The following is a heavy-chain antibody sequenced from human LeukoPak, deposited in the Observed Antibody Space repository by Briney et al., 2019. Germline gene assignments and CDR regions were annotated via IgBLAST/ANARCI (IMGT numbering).Heavy chain of an antibody. V-gene: IGHV1-2*02. J-gene: IGHJ5*02. Sequence: ASVKVFCKASGYTFTGYYMHWVRQAPGQGLEWMGWINPNSGGTNYAQKFQGRVTMTRDTSISTAYMELSRLSSDDTAVYYCARGPHCSSTSCYSSWFDPWGQGTLVTVSS. D-gene: IGHD2-2*01. CDR1: GYTFTGYY. CDR3: ARGPHCSSTSCYSSWFDP. CDR2: INPNSGGT.